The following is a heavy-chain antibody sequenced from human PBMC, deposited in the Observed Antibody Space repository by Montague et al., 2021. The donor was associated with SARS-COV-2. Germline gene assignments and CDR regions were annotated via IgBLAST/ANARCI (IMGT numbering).Heavy chain of an antibody. Sequence: SETLSLTCTVSGGSISIYYWSWIRQPPEKGLEWIGYMYYDGRPKXNPSLMGRVTISVDKSKNQCSLKLSSVTAADTAVYYCATDYGSGSYFDYWGQGSLVTVSS. CDR1: GGSISIYY. D-gene: IGHD3-10*01. V-gene: IGHV4-59*01. J-gene: IGHJ4*02. CDR2: MYYDGRP. CDR3: ATDYGSGSYFDY.